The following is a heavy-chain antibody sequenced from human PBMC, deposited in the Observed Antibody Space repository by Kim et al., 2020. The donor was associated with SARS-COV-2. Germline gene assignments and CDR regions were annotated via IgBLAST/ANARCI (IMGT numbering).Heavy chain of an antibody. D-gene: IGHD2-21*01. Sequence: TNYAQKFQGRVTMTRDTSISTAYMELSRLRSDDTAVYYCARGWRWENSLWGQGTLVTVSS. CDR2: T. CDR3: ARGWRWENSL. J-gene: IGHJ4*02. V-gene: IGHV1-2*02.